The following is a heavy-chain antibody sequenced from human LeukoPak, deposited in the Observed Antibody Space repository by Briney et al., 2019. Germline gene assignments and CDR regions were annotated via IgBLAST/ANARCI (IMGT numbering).Heavy chain of an antibody. J-gene: IGHJ4*02. CDR1: GFTVRSNY. CDR2: VYSDGGT. D-gene: IGHD6-6*01. CDR3: ARHSSQGGFDY. Sequence: GGSLRLSCAASGFTVRSNYMSWVRQAPGKGLEWVSVVYSDGGTDYADSVKGRFTISKDNSKNTLYLQMNSLRVEDTAVYYCARHSSQGGFDYWGQGTLVTVSS. V-gene: IGHV3-53*01.